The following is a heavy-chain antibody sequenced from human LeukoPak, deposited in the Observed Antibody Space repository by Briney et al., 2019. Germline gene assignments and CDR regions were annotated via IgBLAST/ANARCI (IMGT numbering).Heavy chain of an antibody. CDR2: IYYSGST. CDR1: GGSISSYY. Sequence: KPSETLSLTCTVSGGSISSYYWSWIRQPPGKGLEWIGYIYYSGSTNYNPSLKSRVTISVDTSKNQFSLKLSSVTAADTAVYYCARPRLRIVGATANAFDIWGQGTMVTVSS. D-gene: IGHD1-26*01. J-gene: IGHJ3*02. V-gene: IGHV4-59*12. CDR3: ARPRLRIVGATANAFDI.